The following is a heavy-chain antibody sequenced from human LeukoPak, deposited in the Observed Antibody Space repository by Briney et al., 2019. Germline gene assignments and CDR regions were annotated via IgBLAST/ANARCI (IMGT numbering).Heavy chain of an antibody. Sequence: GGSLRLSCAASGFTFSTFAMVWVRQPPGKGLEWVSSIFPSGGEIHYADSVRGRFTISRDNSKSTLSLQMNSLRAEDTAVYYCAKIPQVATYTVPNFDFWGQGTLVTVSS. J-gene: IGHJ4*02. CDR3: AKIPQVATYTVPNFDF. CDR2: IFPSGGEI. V-gene: IGHV3-23*01. CDR1: GFTFSTFA. D-gene: IGHD3-16*01.